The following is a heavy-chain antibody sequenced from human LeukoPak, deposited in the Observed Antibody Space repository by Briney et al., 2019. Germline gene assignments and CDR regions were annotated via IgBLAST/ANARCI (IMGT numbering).Heavy chain of an antibody. CDR2: LSYDGSDK. CDR3: ARDNSRGTRYFDY. CDR1: GFTFSSYA. Sequence: GGSLRLSCAASGFTFSSYAMHWVRQAPGKGLEWVAVLSYDGSDKYYADSVKGRFTISRDNSKNTLYLQMNSLRAEDTAVYYCARDNSRGTRYFDYWGQGTLVTVSS. D-gene: IGHD2/OR15-2a*01. V-gene: IGHV3-30*04. J-gene: IGHJ4*02.